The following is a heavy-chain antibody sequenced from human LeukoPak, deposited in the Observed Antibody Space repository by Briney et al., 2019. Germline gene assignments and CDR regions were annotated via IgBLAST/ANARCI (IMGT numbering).Heavy chain of an antibody. V-gene: IGHV3-74*01. CDR1: GFTFSSYW. CDR3: ARGGGLGGVLWFRELLDLYYYMDV. J-gene: IGHJ6*03. D-gene: IGHD3-10*01. CDR2: INSDGSST. Sequence: GGSLRLSCAASGFTFSSYWMHWVRQAPGKGLVWVSRINSDGSSTSYADSVKGRFTISRDNAKNTLYLQMNSLRAEDTAVYYCARGGGLGGVLWFRELLDLYYYMDVWGKGTTVTVSS.